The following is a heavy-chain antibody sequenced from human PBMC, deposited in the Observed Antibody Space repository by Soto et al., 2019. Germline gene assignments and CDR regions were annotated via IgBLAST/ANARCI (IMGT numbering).Heavy chain of an antibody. CDR1: GGSISSGGYY. Sequence: SETLSLTCTVSGGSISSGGYYWSWIRQHPGKGQEWIGYIYYSGSTYYNPSLKSRVTISVDTSKNQFSLKLSSVTAADTAVYYCARFPWEHGSGYYLVAFDIWGQGTMVTVSS. CDR2: IYYSGST. D-gene: IGHD3-22*01. V-gene: IGHV4-31*03. CDR3: ARFPWEHGSGYYLVAFDI. J-gene: IGHJ3*02.